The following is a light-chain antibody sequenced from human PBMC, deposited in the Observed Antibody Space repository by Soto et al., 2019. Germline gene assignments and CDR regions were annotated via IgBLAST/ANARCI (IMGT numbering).Light chain of an antibody. Sequence: DIVMTQSPLSLPVTPGEPASISCRSSQSLLHSNGYNYLDSDLQKPGQSPQLLIYLGSNRASGVPDMFSGSGSGTDFTLKISRVEAEDVGFYYCMQAIQPPITFGQGTRLEIK. CDR2: LGS. J-gene: IGKJ5*01. CDR1: QSLLHSNGYNY. V-gene: IGKV2-28*01. CDR3: MQAIQPPIT.